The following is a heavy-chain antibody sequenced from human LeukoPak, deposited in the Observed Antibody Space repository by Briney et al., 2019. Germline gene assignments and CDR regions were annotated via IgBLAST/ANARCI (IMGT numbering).Heavy chain of an antibody. Sequence: PSETLSLTCAVSGGSINNGDSSWTWIRQPPGKGLEWIGYMYHSGATYYKPSLKSRVTISVDRSKSQFSLNLRSVTAADTAVYYCARGVRRDYFDYWGQGILVTVSS. CDR2: MYHSGAT. CDR1: GGSINNGDSS. J-gene: IGHJ4*02. CDR3: ARGVRRDYFDY. V-gene: IGHV4-30-2*01.